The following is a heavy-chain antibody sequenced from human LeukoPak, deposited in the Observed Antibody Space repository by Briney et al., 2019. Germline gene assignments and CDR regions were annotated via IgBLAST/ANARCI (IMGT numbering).Heavy chain of an antibody. D-gene: IGHD3-3*01. Sequence: GGSLRLSCAASGFPFSSYAMSWVPQAPGKGREGVSAISGSGGSTYYADYVKGRFTSSRDKSKNTLHLQMNSLRAEGRALYSCASVNVRDFRSGYCRYMVIWGNGTTVTVSS. CDR3: ASVNVRDFRSGYCRYMVI. CDR1: GFPFSSYA. J-gene: IGHJ6*03. CDR2: ISGSGGST. V-gene: IGHV3-23*01.